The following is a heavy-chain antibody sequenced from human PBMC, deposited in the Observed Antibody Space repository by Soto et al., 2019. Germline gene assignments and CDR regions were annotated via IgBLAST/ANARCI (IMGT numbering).Heavy chain of an antibody. J-gene: IGHJ5*02. Sequence: ASVKVSCKASGYTFTSYAMHWVRQAPGQRLEWMGWINAGNGNTKYSQKFQGRVTITRDTSTSTAYMELRSLRSDDTAVYYCARDRDGSGETRFDPWGQGTLVTVSS. CDR3: ARDRDGSGETRFDP. CDR2: INAGNGNT. D-gene: IGHD3-10*01. CDR1: GYTFTSYA. V-gene: IGHV1-3*01.